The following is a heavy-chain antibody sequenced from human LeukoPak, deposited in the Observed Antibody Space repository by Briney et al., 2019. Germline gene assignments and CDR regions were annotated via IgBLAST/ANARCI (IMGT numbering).Heavy chain of an antibody. Sequence: SSETLSLTCTVSGGSISSSSYYWGWIRQPPGKGLEWIGSIYYSGSTNYNPSLKSRVTMSVDKSKNHFSLKMSFVTAADTAVYYCARKSTLDSSSWLFDPWGQGTLVTVSS. CDR1: GGSISSSSYY. J-gene: IGHJ5*02. V-gene: IGHV4-39*07. D-gene: IGHD6-13*01. CDR2: IYYSGST. CDR3: ARKSTLDSSSWLFDP.